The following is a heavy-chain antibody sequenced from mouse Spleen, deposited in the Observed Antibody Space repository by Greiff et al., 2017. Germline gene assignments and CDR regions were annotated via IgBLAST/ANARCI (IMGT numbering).Heavy chain of an antibody. CDR3: ARGSKYYRYDGWYFDV. J-gene: IGHJ1*01. CDR1: GYAFTNYL. D-gene: IGHD2-14*01. V-gene: IGHV1-54*01. CDR2: INPGSGGT. Sequence: QVQLQQSGAELVRPGTSVKVSCKASGYAFTNYLIEWVKQRPGQGLEWIGVINPGSGGTNYNEKFKGKATLTADKSSSTAYMQLSSLTSDDSAVYFCARGSKYYRYDGWYFDVWGAGTTVTVSS.